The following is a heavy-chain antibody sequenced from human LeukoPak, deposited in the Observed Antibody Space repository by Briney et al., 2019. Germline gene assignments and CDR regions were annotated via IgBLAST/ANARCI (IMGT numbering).Heavy chain of an antibody. Sequence: PGGSLRLSCAASGFTFSSYWMHWVRQAPGKGLVWVSRITSDGSITTYADFVKGRFTISRDNAKNTVYLQMDSLRAEDTAVYYCTFVGTSTTVYWGQGTLVTVSS. J-gene: IGHJ4*02. D-gene: IGHD1-26*01. CDR2: ITSDGSIT. V-gene: IGHV3-74*01. CDR3: TFVGTSTTVY. CDR1: GFTFSSYW.